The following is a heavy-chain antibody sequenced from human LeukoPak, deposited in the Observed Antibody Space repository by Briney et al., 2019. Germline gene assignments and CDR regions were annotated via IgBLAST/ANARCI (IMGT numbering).Heavy chain of an antibody. J-gene: IGHJ4*02. CDR1: GGSFSGYY. CDR3: ARGPYSSSWYY. Sequence: PSETLSFTCAVYGGSFSGYYWSWMRQPPGKGLEWIGEINHSGSTNYNPSLKSRVTISVDTSKNQFSLKLSSVTAADTAVYFCARGPYSSSWYYWGQGTLVTVSS. CDR2: INHSGST. D-gene: IGHD6-13*01. V-gene: IGHV4-34*01.